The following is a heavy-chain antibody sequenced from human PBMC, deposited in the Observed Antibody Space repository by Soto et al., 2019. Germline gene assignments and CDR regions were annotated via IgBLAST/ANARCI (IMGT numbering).Heavy chain of an antibody. J-gene: IGHJ3*01. CDR1: GFTFSDYG. V-gene: IGHV3-33*01. CDR3: EGRDDPFHV. Sequence: QVQLVESGGGVVQPGTSLRLSCVATGFTFSDYGIHWVRQAPGRGLEWVAVIWHDGSQKYLADSVRGRFTISRDNSKNTVYLQMNTLRAEDTAFYFCEGRDDPFHVWGQGTIVTVSS. CDR2: IWHDGSQK.